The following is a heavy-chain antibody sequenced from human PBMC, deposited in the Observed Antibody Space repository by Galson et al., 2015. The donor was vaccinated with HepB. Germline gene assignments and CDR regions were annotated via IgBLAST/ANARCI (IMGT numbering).Heavy chain of an antibody. V-gene: IGHV5-51*01. CDR2: IYPGDSDT. CDR1: GYNFTNYW. Sequence: QSGAEVKKPGESLKISCKDSGYNFTNYWIAWVRQMPGKGLEWMGIIYPGDSDTRYSPSLQGQVTISADKSISTAYVQWNSLKASDTAMHYCARRGMSTTYFHSWGQGTLVTVSS. CDR3: ARRGMSTTYFHS. J-gene: IGHJ4*02. D-gene: IGHD5-24*01.